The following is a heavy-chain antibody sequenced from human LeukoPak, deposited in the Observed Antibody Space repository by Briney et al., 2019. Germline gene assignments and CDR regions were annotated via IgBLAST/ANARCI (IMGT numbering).Heavy chain of an antibody. CDR2: ISYDGSNN. D-gene: IGHD3-10*01. Sequence: GGSLRLSCAASGFTFSSYAMHWVRQAPGKGLEWVAVISYDGSNNYYADSVKGRFTISRDNSKNTLYLQMNSLRAEDTAVYYCARAYGSGSYYSNWFDPWGQGTLVTVSS. CDR1: GFTFSSYA. J-gene: IGHJ5*02. CDR3: ARAYGSGSYYSNWFDP. V-gene: IGHV3-30-3*01.